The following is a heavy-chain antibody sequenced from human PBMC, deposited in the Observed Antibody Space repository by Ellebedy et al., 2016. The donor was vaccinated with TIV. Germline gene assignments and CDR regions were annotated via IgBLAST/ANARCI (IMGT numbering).Heavy chain of an antibody. Sequence: GESLKVSCVASGFTFSSYAMCWVRQAPGKGLEWVSTISDSGGNTHFPDSVKGRFTISRDNSRNTVYLQMNNLRAEDTAVYYCARDSGRRRSWDNDYWGQGTLVTGSS. J-gene: IGHJ4*02. V-gene: IGHV3-23*01. D-gene: IGHD3-10*01. CDR1: GFTFSSYA. CDR3: ARDSGRRRSWDNDY. CDR2: ISDSGGNT.